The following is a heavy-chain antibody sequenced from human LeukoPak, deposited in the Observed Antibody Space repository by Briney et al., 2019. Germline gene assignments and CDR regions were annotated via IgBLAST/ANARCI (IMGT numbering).Heavy chain of an antibody. D-gene: IGHD2-15*01. CDR2: ISSSGTI. V-gene: IGHV3-48*04. CDR1: GFPFSSYS. CDR3: MRGARGGDY. J-gene: IGHJ4*02. Sequence: GGSLRLSCAASGFPFSSYSFNWVRLAPGKGLAWVAYISSSGTIYYAASVTGRLTISRDNANNSLYLQMNSLRADDTAVYYCMRGARGGDYWGQGTLVTVSS.